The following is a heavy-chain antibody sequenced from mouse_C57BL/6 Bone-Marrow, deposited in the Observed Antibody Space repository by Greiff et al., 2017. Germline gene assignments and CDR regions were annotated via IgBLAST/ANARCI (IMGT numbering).Heavy chain of an antibody. J-gene: IGHJ1*03. D-gene: IGHD2-1*01. CDR3: ARENYGSWHWYFDV. CDR1: GYTFTSYW. Sequence: VQLQQPGTELVKPGASVKLSCKASGYTFTSYWMHWVKQRPGQGLEWIGNINPSNGGTNYNEKFKSKATLTVDKSSSTAYMQLSSLTSEDSAVYCGARENYGSWHWYFDVWGTGTTGTVSS. V-gene: IGHV1-53*01. CDR2: INPSNGGT.